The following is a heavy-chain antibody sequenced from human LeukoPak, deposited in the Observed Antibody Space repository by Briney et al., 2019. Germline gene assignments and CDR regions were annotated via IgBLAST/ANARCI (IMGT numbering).Heavy chain of an antibody. V-gene: IGHV3-74*03. CDR1: GFRFSDYW. D-gene: IGHD1-1*01. J-gene: IGHJ4*02. CDR2: VNKDGSDT. CDR3: ARDVGYRVDD. Sequence: GGSLRLSCAASGFRFSDYWMHWVRQAPGKGLVWVSRVNKDGSDTTYADSVKGRFTISRDNAKNTVYLQMHSLTVGDTAVYYCARDVGYRVDDCGQGTLVTVS.